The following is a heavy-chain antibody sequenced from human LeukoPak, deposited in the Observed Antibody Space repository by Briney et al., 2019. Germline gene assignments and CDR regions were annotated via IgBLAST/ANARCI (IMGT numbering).Heavy chain of an antibody. D-gene: IGHD3-22*01. CDR1: GGTFSNYA. J-gene: IGHJ4*02. CDR3: ASRVFYYDTSGLDY. CDR2: IIPIFGTT. Sequence: ASVKVSWKASGGTFSNYAITWVRQAPGQGLEWMGGIIPIFGTTNYAQKFQGRITITTDESTSTAYMELSSLRSEDTAVYYCASRVFYYDTSGLDYWGQGTLVTVSS. V-gene: IGHV1-69*05.